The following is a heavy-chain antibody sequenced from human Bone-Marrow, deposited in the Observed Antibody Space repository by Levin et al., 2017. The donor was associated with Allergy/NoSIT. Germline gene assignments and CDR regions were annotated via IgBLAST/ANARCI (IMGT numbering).Heavy chain of an antibody. J-gene: IGHJ6*02. CDR2: IIPIFGTA. CDR3: ARAVDIVVVPAAFPATPLYGMDV. D-gene: IGHD2-2*01. CDR1: GGTFSSYA. Sequence: SVKVSCKASGGTFSSYAISWVRQAPGQGLEWMGGIIPIFGTANYAQKFQGRVTITADKSTSTAYMELSSLRSEDTAVYYCARAVDIVVVPAAFPATPLYGMDVWGQGTTVTVSS. V-gene: IGHV1-69*06.